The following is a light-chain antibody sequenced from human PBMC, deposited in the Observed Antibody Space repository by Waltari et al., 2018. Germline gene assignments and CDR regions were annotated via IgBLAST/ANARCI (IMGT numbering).Light chain of an antibody. CDR1: TNDLGSYNY. Sequence: SALTQPRSVSGSPGQSVTISCTGTTNDLGSYNYVSWYQQHPGKAPKPIILDVTNRPAAVPDRLSGSKAGNTASLPISGLRAEDEAEYYCCSYAGSYTWVFGGGTKLTVV. V-gene: IGLV2-11*01. J-gene: IGLJ3*02. CDR2: DVT. CDR3: CSYAGSYTWV.